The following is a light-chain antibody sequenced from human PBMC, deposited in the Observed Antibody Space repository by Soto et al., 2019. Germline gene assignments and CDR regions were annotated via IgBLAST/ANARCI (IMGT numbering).Light chain of an antibody. Sequence: EIVLTQSPATLSLSPGERATLSCRASQSVSSYLAWYQQKPGQAPRLLIYDASNRATGIPARFSGSGSGTDFTLTISSLEPEDFAVYYCQQPSNWPPWTFGQGTKVDIK. V-gene: IGKV3-11*01. CDR2: DAS. CDR3: QQPSNWPPWT. J-gene: IGKJ1*01. CDR1: QSVSSY.